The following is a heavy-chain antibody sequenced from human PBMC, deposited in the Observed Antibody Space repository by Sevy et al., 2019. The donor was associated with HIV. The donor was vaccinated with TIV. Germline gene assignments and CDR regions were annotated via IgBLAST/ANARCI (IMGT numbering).Heavy chain of an antibody. V-gene: IGHV4-38-2*02. CDR1: GYSISSGYY. CDR3: ARDHVGEWGVVATAYNWFDP. D-gene: IGHD2-15*01. J-gene: IGHJ5*02. CDR2: IYHSGST. Sequence: SDTLSLTCAVSGYSISSGYYWGWIRQPPGKGLEWIGSIYHSGSTYYNPSLKSRVTISVDTSKNQFSLKLSSVTAADTAVYYCARDHVGEWGVVATAYNWFDPWGQGTLVTVSS.